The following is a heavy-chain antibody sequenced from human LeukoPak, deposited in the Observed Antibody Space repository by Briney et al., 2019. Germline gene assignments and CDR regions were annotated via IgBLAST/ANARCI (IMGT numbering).Heavy chain of an antibody. CDR2: INHSGST. J-gene: IGHJ5*02. CDR3: ARGGVDIVVVPAATRYNNWFDP. Sequence: SETLSLTCTVSGGSVSSGSYYWSWIRQPPGKGLEWIGEINHSGSTNYNPSLKSRVTISVDTSKNQFSLKLSSVTAADTAVYYCARGGVDIVVVPAATRYNNWFDPWGQGTLVTVSS. CDR1: GGSVSSGSYY. V-gene: IGHV4-39*07. D-gene: IGHD2-2*01.